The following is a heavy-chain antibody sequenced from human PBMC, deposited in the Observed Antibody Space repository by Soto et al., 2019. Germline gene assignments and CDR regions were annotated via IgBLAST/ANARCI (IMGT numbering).Heavy chain of an antibody. V-gene: IGHV1-8*01. CDR2: MNPNSGNT. Sequence: ASVKVSCKASGYTFTSYDINWVRQATGQGLEWIGWMNPNSGNTGYAQKFQGRVTMTRNTSISTAYMELSSLRSEDTAVYYCAREGIAAAGVGYNYYYYYMDVWGKGTTVTVSS. CDR1: GYTFTSYD. CDR3: AREGIAAAGVGYNYYYYYMDV. D-gene: IGHD6-13*01. J-gene: IGHJ6*03.